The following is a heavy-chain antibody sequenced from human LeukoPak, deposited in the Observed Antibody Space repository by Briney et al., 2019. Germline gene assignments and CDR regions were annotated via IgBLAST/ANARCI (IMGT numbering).Heavy chain of an antibody. V-gene: IGHV4-59*01. CDR1: GGSISSYY. CDR3: ARESNGDYSDY. D-gene: IGHD4-17*01. Sequence: SETLSLTCTVSGGSISSYYWSWIRQPPGKGLEWIGYIYSSGSTSYNPSLKSRVTMPIDTSKNQFSLKVKSVTAADTAVYYCARESNGDYSDYWGQGTLVTVSS. CDR2: IYSSGST. J-gene: IGHJ4*02.